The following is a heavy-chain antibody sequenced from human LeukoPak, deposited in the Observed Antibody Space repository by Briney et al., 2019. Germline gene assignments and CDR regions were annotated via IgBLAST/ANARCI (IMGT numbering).Heavy chain of an antibody. Sequence: PAETLSLICTVAGASISSYYWSWIRQPPGKGLEWIGYIYYSGSTNYNPSLKSRVIISVDTSTNQFSLKLSSVTAADTAVYYCARCGLKKKWELEGDGAFDIWGQGTMVTVSS. CDR3: ARCGLKKKWELEGDGAFDI. CDR2: IYYSGST. J-gene: IGHJ3*02. D-gene: IGHD1-26*01. V-gene: IGHV4-59*01. CDR1: GASISSYY.